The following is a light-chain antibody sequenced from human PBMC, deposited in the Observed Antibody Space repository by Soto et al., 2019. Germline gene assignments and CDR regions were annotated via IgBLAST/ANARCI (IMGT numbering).Light chain of an antibody. CDR3: QQYGSSPRT. V-gene: IGKV3-20*01. Sequence: EIVLTQSPATLSLSPGERATLSCRASQSLSKSLVWYQQKPGKAPRLLIYDASSRATGIPDRFSGSGSGTDFTLTISRLEPEDFAVYYCQQYGSSPRTFGQGTKVDIK. J-gene: IGKJ1*01. CDR2: DAS. CDR1: QSLSKS.